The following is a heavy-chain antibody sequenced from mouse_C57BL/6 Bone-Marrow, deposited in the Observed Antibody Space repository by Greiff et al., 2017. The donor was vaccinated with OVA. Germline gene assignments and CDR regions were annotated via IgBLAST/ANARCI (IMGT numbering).Heavy chain of an antibody. V-gene: IGHV1-81*01. Sequence: VQGVESGAELARPGASVKLSCKASGYTFTSYGISWVKQRTGQGLEWIGEIYPRSGNTYYNEKFKGKATLTADKSSSTAYMELRSLTSEDSAVYFCARSYGSSHYAMDYWGQGTSVTVSS. CDR2: IYPRSGNT. CDR3: ARSYGSSHYAMDY. D-gene: IGHD1-1*01. CDR1: GYTFTSYG. J-gene: IGHJ4*01.